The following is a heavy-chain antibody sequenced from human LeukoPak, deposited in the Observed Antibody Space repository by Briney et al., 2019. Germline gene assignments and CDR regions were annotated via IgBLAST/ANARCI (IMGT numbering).Heavy chain of an antibody. D-gene: IGHD2-15*01. CDR2: ISGDGTTT. V-gene: IGHV3-74*03. J-gene: IGHJ5*02. CDR3: ARRVDATRWFDP. Sequence: PGGSLRLSCAASGFTFSNYFMHWVRQAPGKGLVWVSRISGDGTTTMYADSVKGRFTIPRDNAKNTLYLQMNSLRDEDTATYYCARRVDATRWFDPWGQGTLVAVSS. CDR1: GFTFSNYF.